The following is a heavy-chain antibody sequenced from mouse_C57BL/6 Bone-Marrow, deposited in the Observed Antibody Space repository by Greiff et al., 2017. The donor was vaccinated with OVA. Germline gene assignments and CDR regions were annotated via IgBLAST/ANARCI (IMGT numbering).Heavy chain of an antibody. CDR3: AGYDGYYGGIFDY. J-gene: IGHJ2*01. CDR2: IRNKANGYTT. Sequence: EVQLVESGGGLVQPGGSLSLSCAASGFTFTDYYMSWVRQPPGKALEWLGFIRNKANGYTTEYSASVKGRFTISRDNSQSILYLQMNALRAEDSATYYCAGYDGYYGGIFDYWGQGTTLTVSS. CDR1: GFTFTDYY. D-gene: IGHD2-3*01. V-gene: IGHV7-3*01.